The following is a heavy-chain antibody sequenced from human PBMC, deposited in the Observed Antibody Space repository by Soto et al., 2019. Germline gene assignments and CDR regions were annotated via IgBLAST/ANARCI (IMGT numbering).Heavy chain of an antibody. CDR2: MNPNSGNT. D-gene: IGHD2-21*02. V-gene: IGHV1-8*01. J-gene: IGHJ4*02. CDR3: ARDVVVTATSRGGFDY. Sequence: QVQLVQSGAEVKKPGASVKVSCKASGYTFTSYDINWVRQATGQGLEWMGWMNPNSGNTGYAQKFRGRVTMTRNTSISTAYMELSSLRSEDTAVYYCARDVVVTATSRGGFDYWGQGTLVTVSS. CDR1: GYTFTSYD.